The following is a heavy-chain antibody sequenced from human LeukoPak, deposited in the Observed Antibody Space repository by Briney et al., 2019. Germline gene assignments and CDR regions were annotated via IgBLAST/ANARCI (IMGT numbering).Heavy chain of an antibody. V-gene: IGHV3-53*01. D-gene: IGHD2-2*02. CDR1: GFTLSSSY. J-gene: IGHJ6*02. Sequence: GGSLRLSCAASGFTLSSSYMSWVRQAPGKGLEWVSGIYRGGSTYSADSVKGRFTISRDNSKNTLYLQMNSLRAEDTAVYYCARFIGYCSSTSCYNHGMDVWGQGTTVTVSS. CDR2: IYRGGST. CDR3: ARFIGYCSSTSCYNHGMDV.